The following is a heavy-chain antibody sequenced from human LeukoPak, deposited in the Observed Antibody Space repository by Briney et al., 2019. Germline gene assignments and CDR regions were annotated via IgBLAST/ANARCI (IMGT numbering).Heavy chain of an antibody. CDR3: ARDWGTWHAFDF. CDR2: MHYSGRT. D-gene: IGHD3-16*01. V-gene: IGHV4-39*02. CDR1: GVSIRSGTFY. J-gene: IGHJ3*01. Sequence: PSETLSLTCTVSGVSIRSGTFYWAWIRQPPGKGLEWIATMHYSGRTYNNPSLRSRVTISMDTSKNEFSLKLSSVTAADTAVYYCARDWGTWHAFDFWGQGTVVTVSS.